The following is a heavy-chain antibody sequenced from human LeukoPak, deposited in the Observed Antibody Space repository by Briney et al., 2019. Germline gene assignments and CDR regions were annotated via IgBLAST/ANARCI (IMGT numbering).Heavy chain of an antibody. CDR1: GGSISSSSYY. CDR3: ARECGYYYYYYMDV. J-gene: IGHJ6*03. V-gene: IGHV4-39*07. CDR2: IYYSGST. Sequence: SETLSLTCTVSGGSISSSSYYWGWIRQPPGKGLEWIGSIYYSGSTYYNPSLKSRVTISVDTSKNQFSLKLSSVTAADTAVYYYARECGYYYYYYMDVWGKGTTVTISS.